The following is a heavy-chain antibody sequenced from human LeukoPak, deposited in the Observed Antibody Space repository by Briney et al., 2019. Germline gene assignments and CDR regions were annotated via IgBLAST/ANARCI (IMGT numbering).Heavy chain of an antibody. D-gene: IGHD6-13*01. J-gene: IGHJ4*02. CDR1: GFTFSSYG. CDR3: AKDRSSSSWYSDY. CDR2: IWYDGSNE. Sequence: GGSLRLSCAASGFTFSSYGMHWVRQAPGKGLEWVAVIWYDGSNEYYADSVKGRFTISRDNSKNTLYLQMNSLRAEDTAVYYCAKDRSSSSWYSDYWGQGTLVTVSS. V-gene: IGHV3-33*06.